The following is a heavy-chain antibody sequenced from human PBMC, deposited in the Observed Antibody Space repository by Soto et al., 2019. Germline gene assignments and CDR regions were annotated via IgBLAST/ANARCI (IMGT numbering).Heavy chain of an antibody. D-gene: IGHD3-9*01. CDR1: GYTFTSYG. V-gene: IGHV1-18*01. Sequence: ASVKVSCKASGYTFTSYGISWVRQAPGQGLEWMGWISAYNGNTNYAQKLQGRVTMTTDTSTSTAYMELRSPRSDDTAVYYCARLGSLTGYYFFDPWGQGTLVTVSS. J-gene: IGHJ5*02. CDR3: ARLGSLTGYYFFDP. CDR2: ISAYNGNT.